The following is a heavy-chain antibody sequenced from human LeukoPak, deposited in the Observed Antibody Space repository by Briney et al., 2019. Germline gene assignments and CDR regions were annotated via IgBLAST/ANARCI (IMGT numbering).Heavy chain of an antibody. CDR1: GFTFSSYW. CDR2: IKSDGSTT. J-gene: IGHJ4*02. V-gene: IGHV3-74*01. Sequence: GGSLRLSCAATGFTFSSYWMHWVRQAPGKGLVWVSRIKSDGSTTTYADSVKGRFTISRDNAKNTLYLQMNSLRAEDTAVYYCARVVDTHFDYWGQGTLVTVSS. CDR3: ARVVDTHFDY. D-gene: IGHD5-18*01.